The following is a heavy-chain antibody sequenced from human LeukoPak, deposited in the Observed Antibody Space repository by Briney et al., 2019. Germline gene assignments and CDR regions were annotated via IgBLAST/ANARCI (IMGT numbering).Heavy chain of an antibody. J-gene: IGHJ6*03. D-gene: IGHD3-3*01. Sequence: ASVKVSCKASGYSLTHYYIHWVRQAPGQGLEWMGTINPSGGSTTYAQKFRGRVIMTGDTSTSTVYMELSGVTSEDTAVYYCAREVHDFWSADSSRYMDVWGKGTTVTVAS. CDR2: INPSGGST. CDR1: GYSLTHYY. CDR3: AREVHDFWSADSSRYMDV. V-gene: IGHV1-46*01.